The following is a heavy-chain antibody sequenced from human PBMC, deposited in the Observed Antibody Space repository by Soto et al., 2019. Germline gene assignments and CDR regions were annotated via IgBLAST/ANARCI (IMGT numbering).Heavy chain of an antibody. CDR2: IQQIGIT. V-gene: IGHV4-4*02. Sequence: QVRLQESGPGLVEPSGTLSLTCAVSDGSINSDDWWTWVRQTPGKGLEWIGEIQQIGITNYNVSHKSLVTISIDMSKTQFSLKLTSVPAADTAVYYWANWGGLILPRVYWGPGMLVSVSS. D-gene: IGHD3-16*01. J-gene: IGHJ4*02. CDR3: ANWGGLILPRVY. CDR1: DGSINSDDW.